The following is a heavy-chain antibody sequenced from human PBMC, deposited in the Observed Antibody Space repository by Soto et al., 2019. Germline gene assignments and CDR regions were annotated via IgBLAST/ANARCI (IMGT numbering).Heavy chain of an antibody. Sequence: QVQLQESGPGLVKPSQTLSLTCTVSGGSISSGGYYWSWIRQHPGKGLEWIGYIYYSGSTYYNPSLKSRVTISVDTSKNQFSLRLSSVTAADTAVYYCARVEKNCSGGSCYPFYFDYWGQGTLVTVSS. J-gene: IGHJ4*02. CDR3: ARVEKNCSGGSCYPFYFDY. D-gene: IGHD2-15*01. V-gene: IGHV4-31*03. CDR2: IYYSGST. CDR1: GGSISSGGYY.